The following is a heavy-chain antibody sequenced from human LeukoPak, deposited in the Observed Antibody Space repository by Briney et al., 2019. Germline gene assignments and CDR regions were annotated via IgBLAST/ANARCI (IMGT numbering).Heavy chain of an antibody. D-gene: IGHD3-3*01. CDR2: IYYSGST. V-gene: IGHV4-39*07. Sequence: SETLSLTCTLSGGSISSSSYYWGWIRQPPGKGLEWIGSIYYSGSTYYNPSLKSRVTISVDTSKNQFSLKLSSVTAADTAVYYCASGYYDFWSGYSGNFDYWGQGTLVTVSS. J-gene: IGHJ4*02. CDR3: ASGYYDFWSGYSGNFDY. CDR1: GGSISSSSYY.